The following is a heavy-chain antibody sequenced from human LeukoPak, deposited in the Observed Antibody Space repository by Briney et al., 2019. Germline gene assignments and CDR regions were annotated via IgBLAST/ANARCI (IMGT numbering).Heavy chain of an antibody. CDR1: GYTFTAYC. CDR3: ARVVGQGTAMPSRDFFDY. CDR2: IDPNTGQT. Sequence: ASVKVSCEASGYTFTAYCIHWVRQAPGQGLEWMGWIDPNTGQTDSAQKFQGRVTVTRDTSINTAYMDLSSLRSDDTAVYYCARVVGQGTAMPSRDFFDYWGQGTLVTVSS. J-gene: IGHJ4*02. D-gene: IGHD5-18*01. V-gene: IGHV1-2*02.